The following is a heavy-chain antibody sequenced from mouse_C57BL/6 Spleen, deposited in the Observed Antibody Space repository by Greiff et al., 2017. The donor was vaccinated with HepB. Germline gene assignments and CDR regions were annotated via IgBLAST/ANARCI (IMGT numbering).Heavy chain of an antibody. CDR1: GFSLTSYG. D-gene: IGHD1-1*01. CDR3: ARYYNGSSYWCFDV. J-gene: IGHJ1*03. V-gene: IGHV2-2*01. CDR2: IWSGGST. Sequence: VQLQQSGPGLVQPSQSLSITCTVSGFSLTSYGVHWVRQSPGKGLEWLGVIWSGGSTAYNAAFISRLSISKDNSQSQVFFKINRLQADDTAIYYCARYYNGSSYWCFDVWGTGTTVTVSS.